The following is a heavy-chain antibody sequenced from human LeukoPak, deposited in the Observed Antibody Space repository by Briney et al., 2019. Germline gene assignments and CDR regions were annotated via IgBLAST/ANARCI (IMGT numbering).Heavy chain of an antibody. CDR2: INHSGST. CDR3: ARGRNYYDSSGYDFDY. CDR1: GGSISSSSYY. J-gene: IGHJ4*02. D-gene: IGHD3-22*01. Sequence: SSETLSLTCTVSGGSISSSSYYWSRIRQPPGKGLEWIGEINHSGSTNYNPSLKSRVTISVDTSKNQFSLKLSSVTAADTAVYYCARGRNYYDSSGYDFDYWGQGTLVTVSS. V-gene: IGHV4-39*07.